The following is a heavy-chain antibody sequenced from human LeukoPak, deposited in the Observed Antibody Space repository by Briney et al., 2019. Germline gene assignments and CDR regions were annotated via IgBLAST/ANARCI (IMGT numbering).Heavy chain of an antibody. J-gene: IGHJ5*02. Sequence: ASVKVSCKASGGTFSSYAISWVRQAPGQGLEWRGGIIPIFGTANYAQKFQGRVTITTDESTSTAYMELSSLRSEDTAVYYCARAGPIDYHGSGRYYNWFDPWGQGTLVTVSS. CDR2: IIPIFGTA. D-gene: IGHD3-10*01. CDR1: GGTFSSYA. CDR3: ARAGPIDYHGSGRYYNWFDP. V-gene: IGHV1-69*05.